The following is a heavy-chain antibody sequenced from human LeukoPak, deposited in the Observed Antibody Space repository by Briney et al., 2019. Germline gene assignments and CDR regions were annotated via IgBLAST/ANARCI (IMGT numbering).Heavy chain of an antibody. D-gene: IGHD3-10*01. CDR1: GFTFSNAW. CDR2: IKSKTDGGTT. CDR3: TTAVCAAMVRGVISCWFDP. J-gene: IGHJ5*02. Sequence: GGSLRLSCAASGFTFSNAWVSWVRQAPGKGLEWVGRIKSKTDGGTTDYAAPVKGRFTISRDDSKNTLYLQMNSLKTEDTAVYYCTTAVCAAMVRGVISCWFDPWGQGTLVTVSS. V-gene: IGHV3-15*01.